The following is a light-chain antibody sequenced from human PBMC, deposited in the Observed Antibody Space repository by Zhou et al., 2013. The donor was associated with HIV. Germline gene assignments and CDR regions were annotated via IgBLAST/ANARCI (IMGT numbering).Light chain of an antibody. CDR2: SAT. V-gene: IGKV1-39*01. CDR1: QSVTTY. J-gene: IGKJ3*01. CDR3: QQYDSLPVT. Sequence: DIQMTQSPSSLSASVGDRVTITCRASQSVTTYLNWYQQKPGKAPTLLISSATTLHSGVPSRFSGRGSGTDFTITISSLQPEDFATYYCQQYDSLPVTFGPGTKVEIK.